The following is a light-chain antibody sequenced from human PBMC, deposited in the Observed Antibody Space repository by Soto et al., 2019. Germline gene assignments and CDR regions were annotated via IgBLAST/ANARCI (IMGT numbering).Light chain of an antibody. CDR2: GAS. CDR3: QQYGSTFRT. CDR1: QSVSSSY. J-gene: IGKJ1*01. V-gene: IGKV3-20*01. Sequence: EIVLTQSPGTLSLSPGERATLSCRASQSVSSSYLAWNQQKTGQTPRLLIYGASSKATGIPDRLSGSGSGTDFSFTISRREPEDFAVYYCQQYGSTFRTFGKGTKVDIK.